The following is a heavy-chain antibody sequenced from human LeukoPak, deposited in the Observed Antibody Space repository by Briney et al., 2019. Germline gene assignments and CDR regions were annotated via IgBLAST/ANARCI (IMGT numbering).Heavy chain of an antibody. Sequence: ASVKVSCKASGYTFTGYYMHWVRQAPGQGLEWMGWINPNSGGTNYAQKSQGRVTMTRDTSISTAYMELSRLRSDDTAVYYCASGDYSNYFDLDPWGQGTLVTVSS. V-gene: IGHV1-2*02. CDR2: INPNSGGT. D-gene: IGHD4-11*01. CDR1: GYTFTGYY. J-gene: IGHJ5*02. CDR3: ASGDYSNYFDLDP.